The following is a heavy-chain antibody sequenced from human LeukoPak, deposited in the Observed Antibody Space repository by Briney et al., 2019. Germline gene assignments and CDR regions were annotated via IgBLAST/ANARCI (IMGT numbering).Heavy chain of an antibody. Sequence: GGSLRPSCAASRFTSRNYGMHWVRQAPGKGLEWVAVIWYDGSEKYYVDSVKGRFTVSRDNSKTTVYLQMSSLRVEDTAVYYCARDRGWPAVHFDLWGQGTLVIVSS. CDR1: RFTSRNYG. D-gene: IGHD2-15*01. CDR2: IWYDGSEK. CDR3: ARDRGWPAVHFDL. J-gene: IGHJ4*02. V-gene: IGHV3-33*01.